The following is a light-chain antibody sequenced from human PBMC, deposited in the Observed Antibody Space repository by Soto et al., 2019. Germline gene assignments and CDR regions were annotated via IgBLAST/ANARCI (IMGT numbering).Light chain of an antibody. CDR1: QTITRW. V-gene: IGKV1-5*01. CDR2: DAS. CDR3: QQFIDGWT. J-gene: IGKJ1*01. Sequence: DIQMTQSPSTLSASVGDRVTITCRASQTITRWMAWYQQKPGKAPKLLIYDASTLESGVPSRFSGSGSGTEFTLTITSLQPDDFATYYCQQFIDGWTFGQGTKVDI.